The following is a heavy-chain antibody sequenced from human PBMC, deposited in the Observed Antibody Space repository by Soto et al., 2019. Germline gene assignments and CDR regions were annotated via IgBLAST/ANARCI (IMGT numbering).Heavy chain of an antibody. Sequence: SETLSLTCTVSGGSISSYYWSWIRQPPGKGLEWIGYIYYSGSTNYNPSLKSRVTISVDTSKNKFSLKLSYVTAADTAVYYCARGLRYFDWYYWGQGTIVTVSS. D-gene: IGHD3-9*01. J-gene: IGHJ4*02. CDR3: ARGLRYFDWYY. V-gene: IGHV4-59*01. CDR1: GGSISSYY. CDR2: IYYSGST.